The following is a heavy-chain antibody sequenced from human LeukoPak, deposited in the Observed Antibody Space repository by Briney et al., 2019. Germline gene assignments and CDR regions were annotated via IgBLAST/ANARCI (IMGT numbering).Heavy chain of an antibody. CDR1: GHSISSGYY. CDR3: AREIGYSYGSNWFDP. Sequence: PSETLSLTCAVSGHSISSGYYWGWIRQPPGKGLEWIGSIYHSGSTYYNPSLKSRVTISVDTSKNQFSLKLSSVTAADTAVYYCAREIGYSYGSNWFDPWGQGTLVTVSS. J-gene: IGHJ5*02. V-gene: IGHV4-38-2*02. CDR2: IYHSGST. D-gene: IGHD5-18*01.